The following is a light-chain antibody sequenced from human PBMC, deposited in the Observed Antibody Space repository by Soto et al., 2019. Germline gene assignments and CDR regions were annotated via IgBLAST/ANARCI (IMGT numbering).Light chain of an antibody. CDR2: DVT. CDR3: CSHSASHSSCV. CDR1: SGDVGGSNY. Sequence: QSVLTQPRSVSGSPGQSVAISCTGTSGDVGGSNYVSWYQQHPGTAPKLLIFDVTKRPSGVPDRFSGSKSGNTASLTISGLQAEDEADYFRCSHSASHSSCVFGVGTQLTVL. J-gene: IGLJ7*01. V-gene: IGLV2-11*01.